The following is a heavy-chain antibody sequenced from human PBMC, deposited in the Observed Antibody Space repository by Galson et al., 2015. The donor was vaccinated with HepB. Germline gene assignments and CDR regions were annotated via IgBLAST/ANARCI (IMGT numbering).Heavy chain of an antibody. CDR1: GFTFSDHY. CDR3: ARGLNDYGDFGY. D-gene: IGHD4-17*01. CDR2: SRDKANRYTT. J-gene: IGHJ4*02. V-gene: IGHV3-72*01. Sequence: SLRLSCAASGFTFSDHYMDWVRQAPGKGLEWVGRSRDKANRYTTDYAASVAGRFTISRDDSKSSLYLQMNSLKAEDTAVYYCARGLNDYGDFGYRGQGTLVIVSS.